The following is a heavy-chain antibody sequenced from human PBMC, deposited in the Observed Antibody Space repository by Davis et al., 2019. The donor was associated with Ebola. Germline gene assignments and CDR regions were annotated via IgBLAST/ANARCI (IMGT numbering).Heavy chain of an antibody. V-gene: IGHV4-4*07. CDR2: IYTSGNT. J-gene: IGHJ5*02. Sequence: PSETLSLTCTVSGGSISSYYWSWIRQPAGKGLEWIGRIYTSGNTNYNPSLKSRVTMSVDTSKNQFSLEPSAVTAADTAVYYCARALPYNWFDPWGQGTLVTVSS. CDR1: GGSISSYY. CDR3: ARALPYNWFDP.